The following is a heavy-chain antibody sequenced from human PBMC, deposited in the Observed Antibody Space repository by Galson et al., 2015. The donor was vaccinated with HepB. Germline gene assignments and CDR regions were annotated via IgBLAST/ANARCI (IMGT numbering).Heavy chain of an antibody. CDR1: GYTFTSYD. V-gene: IGHV1-8*01. J-gene: IGHJ4*02. D-gene: IGHD2-8*01. CDR2: MNPNNGNT. Sequence: SVTVSCKASGYTFTSYDINWVRQATGQGLEWMGWMNPNNGNTGYAQKFQGRVTMTRNTSISTAYMELSSLRSEDTAVYYCARGGAYRRANGWGQGPLVPVSS. CDR3: ARGGAYRRANG.